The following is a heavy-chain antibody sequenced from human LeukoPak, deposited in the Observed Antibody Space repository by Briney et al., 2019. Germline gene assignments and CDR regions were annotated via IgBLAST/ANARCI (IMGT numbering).Heavy chain of an antibody. D-gene: IGHD2/OR15-2a*01. Sequence: SGTLSLTCGVSGGSISSTNWWSWVRQPPGQGLEWIGEISLSGVTNYNPSLGSRVTISVDTSKNQFSLKLSSVTAADTAVYYCARHGDYASTTYDFDYWGQGTLVTVSS. CDR3: ARHGDYASTTYDFDY. CDR2: ISLSGVT. V-gene: IGHV4-4*02. J-gene: IGHJ4*02. CDR1: GGSISSTNW.